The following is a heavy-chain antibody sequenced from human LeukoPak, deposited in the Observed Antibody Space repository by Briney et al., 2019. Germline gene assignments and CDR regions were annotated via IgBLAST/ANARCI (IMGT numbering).Heavy chain of an antibody. Sequence: SETLSLTCAVYGGSFSGYYWSWIRHPPGKGLEWIGEINHSGSTNYNPSLKSQVTISVDTSKNQFFLKLSSVNDADTAVYYCARGLIVVVPGDMVHYYMDVWGKGTTVTVSS. CDR3: ARGLIVVVPGDMVHYYMDV. CDR2: INHSGST. D-gene: IGHD2-2*01. CDR1: GGSFSGYY. V-gene: IGHV4-34*01. J-gene: IGHJ6*03.